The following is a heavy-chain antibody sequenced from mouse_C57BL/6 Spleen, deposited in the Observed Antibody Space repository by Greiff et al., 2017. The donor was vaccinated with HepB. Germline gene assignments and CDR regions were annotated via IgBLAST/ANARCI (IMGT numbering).Heavy chain of an antibody. CDR1: GFTFSDYG. CDR2: ISSGSSTI. J-gene: IGHJ3*01. D-gene: IGHD1-2*01. V-gene: IGHV5-17*01. Sequence: DVKLVESGGGLVKPGGSLKLSCAASGFTFSDYGMHWVRQAPEKGLEWVAYISSGSSTIYYADTVKGRFTISRDNAKNTLFLQMTSLRSEDTAMYYCARGRDLHGGFAYWGQGTLVTVSA. CDR3: ARGRDLHGGFAY.